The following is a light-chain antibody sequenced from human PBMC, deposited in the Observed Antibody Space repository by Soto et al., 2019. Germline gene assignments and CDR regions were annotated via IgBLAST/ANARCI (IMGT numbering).Light chain of an antibody. CDR3: QQYGSSLLT. CDR2: GAS. V-gene: IGKV3-20*01. Sequence: EIVLTQAPGTLSLSPGERATLSCRASQSVSSSYLAWYQQNPGQAPRLLIYGASSIATGIPDSFSGSGSGTDFTLIISRLEPEDFAVYYCQQYGSSLLTFGGGTKVDIK. J-gene: IGKJ4*01. CDR1: QSVSSSY.